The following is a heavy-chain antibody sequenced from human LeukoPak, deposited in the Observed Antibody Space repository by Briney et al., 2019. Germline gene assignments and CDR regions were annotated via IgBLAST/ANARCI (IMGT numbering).Heavy chain of an antibody. D-gene: IGHD1-26*01. Sequence: GASVKVSCKASGYTFIDSFMHWVRQAPGQGLEWMGWISTYNGHTNYAQKLQGRVTMTTDTSTSTAYMELRNLRSDDTAVYYCARGGRWELPRPYAFDIWGQGTMVTVSS. CDR1: GYTFIDSF. CDR2: ISTYNGHT. CDR3: ARGGRWELPRPYAFDI. J-gene: IGHJ3*02. V-gene: IGHV1-18*04.